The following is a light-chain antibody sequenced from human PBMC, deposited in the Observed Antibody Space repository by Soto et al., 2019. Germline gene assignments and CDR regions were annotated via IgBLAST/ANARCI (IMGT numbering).Light chain of an antibody. CDR1: QSVSSSY. CDR3: QQYGSSPRT. CDR2: GAS. J-gene: IGKJ2*01. Sequence: EIVLTQSPGTLSLSPGERATLSCRASQSVSSSYLAWYQQKPGQAPRLLIYGASSRATGIPDRFSGSGSGTDFTLTISRLEREDFAVYYCQQYGSSPRTCVQGTKLEIK. V-gene: IGKV3-20*01.